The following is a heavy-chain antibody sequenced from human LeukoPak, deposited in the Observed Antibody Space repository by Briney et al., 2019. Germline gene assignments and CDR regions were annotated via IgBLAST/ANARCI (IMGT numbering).Heavy chain of an antibody. CDR2: IYTSGST. V-gene: IGHV4-4*09. D-gene: IGHD3-10*01. CDR3: ARRRGYDAFDV. Sequence: SETLSLTCTVSGGSISSYYWSWIRQPPGKGLEWIGYIYTSGSTNYNPSLKSRVTISVDTSKNQFSLKLSSVTAADTAVYYCARRRGYDAFDVWGQGTMVTVSS. J-gene: IGHJ3*01. CDR1: GGSISSYY.